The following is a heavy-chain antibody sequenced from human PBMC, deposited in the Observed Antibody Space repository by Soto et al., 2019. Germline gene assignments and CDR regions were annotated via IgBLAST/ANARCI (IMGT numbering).Heavy chain of an antibody. D-gene: IGHD1-26*01. CDR1: GFTFSSYA. V-gene: IGHV3-30-3*01. J-gene: IGHJ4*02. CDR2: ISYDGSNK. CDR3: ASLDSGSLDY. Sequence: LRLSCAASGFTFSSYAMHWVRQAPGKGLEWVAVISYDGSNKYYADSVKGRFTISRDNSKNTLYLQMNSLRAEDTAVYYCASLDSGSLDYWGQGTLVTVSS.